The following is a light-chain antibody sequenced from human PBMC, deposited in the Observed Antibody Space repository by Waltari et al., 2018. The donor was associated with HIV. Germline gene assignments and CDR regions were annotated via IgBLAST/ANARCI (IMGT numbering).Light chain of an antibody. Sequence: DIQMTQSPSSLSASVGDRVTITCRTSQSIGNFLNWYKQKPGKAPNLLVYATSSLHSGVPSLFSGSGSGTDFTLTISSLQPGDFATYFCQQTYSNPRTFGPGTEVEIK. CDR1: QSIGNF. CDR2: ATS. CDR3: QQTYSNPRT. J-gene: IGKJ1*01. V-gene: IGKV1-39*01.